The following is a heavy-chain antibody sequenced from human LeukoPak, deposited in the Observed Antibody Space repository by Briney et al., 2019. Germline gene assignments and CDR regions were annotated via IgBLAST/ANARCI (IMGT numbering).Heavy chain of an antibody. CDR3: ARGDYGSGIPIHLDY. D-gene: IGHD3-10*01. CDR2: RNPNSGNT. V-gene: IGHV1-8*01. J-gene: IGHJ4*02. Sequence: ASVKVSCKAAGYTFTSYDINWGRQATGQGLEWMGWRNPNSGNTGYAQKFQGRVTITRNTSISTAYMELSSLRSEDTAVYYCARGDYGSGIPIHLDYWGQGTLVTVSS. CDR1: GYTFTSYD.